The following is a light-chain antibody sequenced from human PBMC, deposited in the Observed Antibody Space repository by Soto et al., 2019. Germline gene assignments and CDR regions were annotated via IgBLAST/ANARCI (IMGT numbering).Light chain of an antibody. CDR1: QSISSY. Sequence: DIQMTQSPSTLSASVGDRVTITCRASQSISSYLAWYQQKPGKAPKLLMYDASSVERGVPSRFSGSGSGTEFTLSIISLKPDDFATYCCQQYKSDFRTFGQGTKVEIK. J-gene: IGKJ1*01. CDR3: QQYKSDFRT. CDR2: DAS. V-gene: IGKV1-5*01.